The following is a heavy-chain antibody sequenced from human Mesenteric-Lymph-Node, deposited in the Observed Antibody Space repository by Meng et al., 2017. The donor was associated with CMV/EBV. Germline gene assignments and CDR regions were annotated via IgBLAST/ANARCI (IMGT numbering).Heavy chain of an antibody. J-gene: IGHJ5*02. CDR1: GFTVSSNY. Sequence: LSLTCAASGFTVSSNYMSWVRQAPGKGLEWVSVIYSGGSTYYADSVKGRFTISRDNSKNTLYLQMNSLRAEDTAVYYCARDVEGYCSSTSCWSWFDPWGQGTLVTVSS. CDR3: ARDVEGYCSSTSCWSWFDP. D-gene: IGHD2-2*01. V-gene: IGHV3-66*02. CDR2: IYSGGST.